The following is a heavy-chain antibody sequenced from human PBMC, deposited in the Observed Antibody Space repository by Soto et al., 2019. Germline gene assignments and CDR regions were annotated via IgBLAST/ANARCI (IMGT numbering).Heavy chain of an antibody. J-gene: IGHJ2*01. Sequence: QVQLVESGGGVVQPGRSLRLSCAASGFTFSSYAMHWVRQAPGKGLEWVAVVSYAGNNKYYADSVKGRFTISRDNSKNXLYLQMNSLRAEDTAVYYCARPLWRDDYNWGYFDLWGRGTLVTDSS. CDR3: ARPLWRDDYNWGYFDL. V-gene: IGHV3-30-3*01. D-gene: IGHD4-4*01. CDR1: GFTFSSYA. CDR2: VSYAGNNK.